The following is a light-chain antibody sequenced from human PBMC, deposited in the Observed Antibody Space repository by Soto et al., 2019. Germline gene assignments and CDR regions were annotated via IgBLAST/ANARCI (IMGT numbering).Light chain of an antibody. Sequence: EIVLTQSPGTLSLSAGERATLSCRASQSVTSSYLAWYQQKPGQAPRLLIYGASSRAAGIPDRFSGSGSGTDFTLTISRPEPEDFAVYYCQQYGSSSPTFGPGTKVDIK. V-gene: IGKV3-20*01. CDR1: QSVTSSY. CDR3: QQYGSSSPT. CDR2: GAS. J-gene: IGKJ3*01.